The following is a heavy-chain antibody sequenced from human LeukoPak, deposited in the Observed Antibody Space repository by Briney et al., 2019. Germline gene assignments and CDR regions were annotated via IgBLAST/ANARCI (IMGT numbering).Heavy chain of an antibody. Sequence: ASVKVSCKASGYTFTSYGISWVRRAPGQGLEWMGWISAYNGNTNYAQKLQGRVTMTTDTSTSTAYMELRSLRSDDTAVYYCARSYDSSGYYQYYFDYWGQGTLVTVSS. CDR2: ISAYNGNT. V-gene: IGHV1-18*01. J-gene: IGHJ4*02. D-gene: IGHD3-22*01. CDR1: GYTFTSYG. CDR3: ARSYDSSGYYQYYFDY.